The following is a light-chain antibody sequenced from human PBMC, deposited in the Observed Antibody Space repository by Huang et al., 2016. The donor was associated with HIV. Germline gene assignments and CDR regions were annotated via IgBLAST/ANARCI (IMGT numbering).Light chain of an antibody. Sequence: DIQMTQSPLSLSASVGDRVTITCRASQSISSYLNWYQQKPGKAPKVLIYTTSTLQSGVPSMFSGSGSGTDFSLTISSLQPEDFATYYCQQSYGTPWAFGQGTKVEIK. J-gene: IGKJ1*01. CDR2: TTS. CDR1: QSISSY. CDR3: QQSYGTPWA. V-gene: IGKV1-39*01.